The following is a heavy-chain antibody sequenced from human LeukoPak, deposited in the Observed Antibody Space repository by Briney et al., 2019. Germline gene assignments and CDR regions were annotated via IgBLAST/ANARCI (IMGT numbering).Heavy chain of an antibody. J-gene: IGHJ4*02. CDR2: INSDGSTT. V-gene: IGHV3-74*01. CDR1: GFTFSSYW. CDR3: ARDVSGRDDF. D-gene: IGHD6-25*01. Sequence: GGSLRLSCAASGFTFSSYWMHWDRQAPGKGLVWVSHINSDGSTTNYADSVKSRFTISRDNAKNTLFLQMNSLRVEDTAVYYCARDVSGRDDFWGQGTLVTVSS.